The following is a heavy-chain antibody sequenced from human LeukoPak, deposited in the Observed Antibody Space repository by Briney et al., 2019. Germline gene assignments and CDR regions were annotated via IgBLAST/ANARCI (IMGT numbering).Heavy chain of an antibody. V-gene: IGHV3-23*01. CDR1: GFTFSTYT. J-gene: IGHJ4*02. D-gene: IGHD3-10*01. CDR2: ITGRGGYT. CDR3: ATFGCNGDCDY. Sequence: PGGSLRLSCAASGFTFSTYTMSWVRQAPGKGLEWVSAITGRGGYTYYADSVKGRFTISRDNSKNTMFLQINSLRAEDTAVYYCATFGCNGDCDYWGQGTLVTVSS.